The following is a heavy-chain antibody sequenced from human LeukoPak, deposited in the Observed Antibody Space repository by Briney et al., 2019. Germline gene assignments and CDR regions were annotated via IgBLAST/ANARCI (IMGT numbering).Heavy chain of an antibody. CDR2: IKHDGSEK. V-gene: IGHV3-7*01. D-gene: IGHD5-18*01. J-gene: IGHJ4*02. CDR1: GFTFSSYW. Sequence: GGSLRLSCAASGFTFSSYWMSWVRQAPGKGLEWVANIKHDGSEKYYVDSVKGRFTISRDNAKNSLYLQMNSLRAEDTAVYYCARGHTYGLGESYLDFWGQGTLVSVSS. CDR3: ARGHTYGLGESYLDF.